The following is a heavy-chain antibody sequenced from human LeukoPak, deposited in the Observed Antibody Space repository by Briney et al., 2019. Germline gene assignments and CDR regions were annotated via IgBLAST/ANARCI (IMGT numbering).Heavy chain of an antibody. CDR3: ASDTVTYTGAFDI. J-gene: IGHJ3*02. V-gene: IGHV3-7*01. Sequence: GGSLRLSCVVSGFTFSNYWMTWVRQAPGKGLEWVANIQQDGSEKYYVDSVKGRFTIFRDNAKNSVYLQMNSLRAEDTAVYYCASDTVTYTGAFDIWGQGTMVTVSS. D-gene: IGHD4-17*01. CDR1: GFTFSNYW. CDR2: IQQDGSEK.